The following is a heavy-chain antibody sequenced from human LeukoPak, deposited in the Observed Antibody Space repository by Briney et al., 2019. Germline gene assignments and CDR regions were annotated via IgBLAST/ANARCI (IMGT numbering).Heavy chain of an antibody. Sequence: KAGGSLRLSCAASGFTFSSYSMNWVRQAPGKGLEWVSSISSSSSYIYYADSVKGRFTISRDNAKNSLYLQMNSLRAEDTAVYYCARGTYDFWSGVDYWGQGTLVTVSS. V-gene: IGHV3-21*01. D-gene: IGHD3-3*01. CDR2: ISSSSSYI. CDR1: GFTFSSYS. J-gene: IGHJ4*02. CDR3: ARGTYDFWSGVDY.